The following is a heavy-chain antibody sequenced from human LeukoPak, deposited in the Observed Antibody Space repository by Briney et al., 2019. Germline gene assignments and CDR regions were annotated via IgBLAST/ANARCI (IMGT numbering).Heavy chain of an antibody. CDR3: ATIAVAGLGGAFDI. CDR1: GGSFSGYY. V-gene: IGHV4-59*08. CDR2: IYYSGST. D-gene: IGHD6-19*01. J-gene: IGHJ3*02. Sequence: SETLSLTCAVYGGSFSGYYWSWIRQPPGKGLEWIGYIYYSGSTNYNPSLKSRVTISVDTSKNQFSLKLSSVTAADTAVYYCATIAVAGLGGAFDIWGQGTMVTVSS.